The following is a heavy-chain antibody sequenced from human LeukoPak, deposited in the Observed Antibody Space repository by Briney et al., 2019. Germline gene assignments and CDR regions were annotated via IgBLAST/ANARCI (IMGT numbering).Heavy chain of an antibody. D-gene: IGHD3-22*01. Sequence: PSQTLSLTCAVSGGSISSGGYSWSWIRQPPGKGLEWIGYIYHSGSTYYNPSLKSRVTISVDRSKNQFSLKLSSVTAAGTAVYYCARAKRYYDSSGYSNLYYFDYWGQGTLVTVSS. J-gene: IGHJ4*02. V-gene: IGHV4-30-2*01. CDR3: ARAKRYYDSSGYSNLYYFDY. CDR1: GGSISSGGYS. CDR2: IYHSGST.